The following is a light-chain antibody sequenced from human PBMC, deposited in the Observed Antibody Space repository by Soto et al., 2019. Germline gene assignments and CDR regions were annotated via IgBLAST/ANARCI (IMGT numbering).Light chain of an antibody. Sequence: EIVLTQSPCTLSLSPGERATLSCRASQSVSSSYLAWYQQKPGQAPRLLIYGASSRATGLPDRFSGSGSGTDFTLTISRLEPEDFAAYYCQQYGSSPWTFGQGTKLEIK. J-gene: IGKJ1*01. CDR2: GAS. CDR1: QSVSSSY. V-gene: IGKV3-20*01. CDR3: QQYGSSPWT.